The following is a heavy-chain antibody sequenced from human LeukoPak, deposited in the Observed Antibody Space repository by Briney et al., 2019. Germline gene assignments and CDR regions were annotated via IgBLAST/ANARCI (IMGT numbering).Heavy chain of an antibody. CDR2: IYYSGST. D-gene: IGHD2-2*01. J-gene: IGHJ3*01. Sequence: PSETLSLTCTVSGGSISSYYWSWIRQPPGKGLEWIGYIYYSGSTNYNPSLKSRVTISVDTSKNQFSLKLSSVTAADTAVYYCARPRYCSSISCYFHAFDVWGQGTMVTVSS. V-gene: IGHV4-59*01. CDR1: GGSISSYY. CDR3: ARPRYCSSISCYFHAFDV.